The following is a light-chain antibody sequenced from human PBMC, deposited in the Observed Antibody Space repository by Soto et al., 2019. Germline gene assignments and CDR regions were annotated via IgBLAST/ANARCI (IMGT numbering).Light chain of an antibody. CDR2: DAS. CDR1: QSVSSY. Sequence: EIVLTQSPATLSLSPGERATLSCRASQSVSSYLAWYQQKPGQAPRLLIYDASNRATGIPARFSGSGSGTDFTLTISSLEPEDFAVCYCQQRGKWPWTFGGGTKVEIK. J-gene: IGKJ4*01. CDR3: QQRGKWPWT. V-gene: IGKV3-11*01.